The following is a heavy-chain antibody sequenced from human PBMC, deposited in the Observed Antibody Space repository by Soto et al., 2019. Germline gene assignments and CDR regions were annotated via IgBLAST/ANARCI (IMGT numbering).Heavy chain of an antibody. CDR3: AKDVHYDSSGGLDH. Sequence: EVRLLESGGGLEQPGGSLRLSCATSGFTFDNYAMSWVRQAPGKGLEWVSGISGGGGGTYYAHSVKGRFIISRDNSKNPLYLQINGLRTQDTAVYFCAKDVHYDSSGGLDHWSQGTLFTVSS. CDR2: ISGGGGGT. D-gene: IGHD3-22*01. J-gene: IGHJ4*02. V-gene: IGHV3-23*01. CDR1: GFTFDNYA.